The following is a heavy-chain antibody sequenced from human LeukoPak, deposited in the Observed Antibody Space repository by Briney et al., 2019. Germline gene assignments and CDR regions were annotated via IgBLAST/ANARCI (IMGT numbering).Heavy chain of an antibody. V-gene: IGHV1-3*01. D-gene: IGHD3-10*01. CDR1: GYTFINYA. CDR2: INAGNDNT. CDR3: TRGLLWFGELSPPGY. Sequence: ASVKVSCRASGYTFINYAIHWGRQAPGQRLEWMGWINAGNDNTKYSQKFQGRVTITRDTSASTVYMELSSLRSEDTAVYYCTRGLLWFGELSPPGYWGQGTLITVSS. J-gene: IGHJ4*02.